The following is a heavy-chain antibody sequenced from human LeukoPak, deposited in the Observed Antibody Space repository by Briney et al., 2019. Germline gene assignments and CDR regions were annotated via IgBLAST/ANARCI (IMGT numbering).Heavy chain of an antibody. J-gene: IGHJ4*02. Sequence: PSETLSLTCTVSGGSISSYYWSWIRQPPGKGLEWIGYIYYSGSTNYNPSLKSRVTISVDTSKNQFSLKLSSVTAADTAVYYCARDEDDDSSGYVWGQGTLVTVSS. CDR1: GGSISSYY. CDR2: IYYSGST. CDR3: ARDEDDDSSGYV. V-gene: IGHV4-59*01. D-gene: IGHD3-22*01.